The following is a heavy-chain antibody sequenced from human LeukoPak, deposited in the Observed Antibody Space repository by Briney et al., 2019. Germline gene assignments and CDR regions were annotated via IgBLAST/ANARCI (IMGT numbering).Heavy chain of an antibody. CDR3: ARDQEGFDY. V-gene: IGHV1-46*01. CDR1: GYSFTSNY. Sequence: ASVKVSCKVSGYSFTSNYIHWVRQAPGQGLEWMGMIYPRDGSTSYAQRFQDRVTVTRDASTSTVHVELSGLRSEDTAVYYCARDQEGFDYWGQGTLVTVSS. J-gene: IGHJ4*02. CDR2: IYPRDGST.